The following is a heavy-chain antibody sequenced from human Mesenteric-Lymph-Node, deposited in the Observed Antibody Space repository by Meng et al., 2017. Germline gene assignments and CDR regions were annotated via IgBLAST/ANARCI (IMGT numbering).Heavy chain of an antibody. J-gene: IGHJ4*02. CDR1: GGSVSNTYDY. D-gene: IGHD2-15*01. Sequence: ESLKISCTVSGGSVSNTYDYWGWIRQAPGKGLEWIATTYYSGNTYYNVSLKSRVVISLDTSNNQFSLQVTYVTAADTAIYFCATPGRCCSGSAFDYWGQGTLVTVSS. V-gene: IGHV4-39*07. CDR3: ATPGRCCSGSAFDY. CDR2: TYYSGNT.